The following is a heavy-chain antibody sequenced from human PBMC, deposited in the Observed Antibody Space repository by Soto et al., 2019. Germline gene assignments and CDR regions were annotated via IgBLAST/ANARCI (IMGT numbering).Heavy chain of an antibody. CDR1: GYSFSAYG. Sequence: ASVKVSCKTSGYSFSAYGLAWLRQAPGQRPEWIGWVSTNNANTNYAQKFQGRVTMTTDTSTTTTYMELRSLRSDDTAVYYCARELNTESSTYYSFAYWGQGTLVTVS. V-gene: IGHV1-18*01. J-gene: IGHJ4*02. CDR3: ARELNTESSTYYSFAY. D-gene: IGHD2-2*01. CDR2: VSTNNANT.